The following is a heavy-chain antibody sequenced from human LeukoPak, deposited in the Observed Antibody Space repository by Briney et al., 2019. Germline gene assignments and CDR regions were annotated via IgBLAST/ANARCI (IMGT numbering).Heavy chain of an antibody. D-gene: IGHD6-6*01. Sequence: ASVTVSCTASGYTFTSCNINWVRQAPGQGLEWMGWISAYNGNTNYARNLQGRVTMTTDTSTSTAYMELRSLRSDDTAVYYCARDSNIAADWGQGTLVTVSS. V-gene: IGHV1-18*01. CDR1: GYTFTSCN. CDR2: ISAYNGNT. J-gene: IGHJ4*02. CDR3: ARDSNIAAD.